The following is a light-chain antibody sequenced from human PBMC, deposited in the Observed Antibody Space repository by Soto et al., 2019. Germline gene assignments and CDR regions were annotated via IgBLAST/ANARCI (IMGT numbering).Light chain of an antibody. CDR2: DAS. J-gene: IGKJ4*01. CDR3: QQRTNWPLT. Sequence: EIVLTQSPATLSLSPGERATLSCRASQSVGSYLAWYQQRPGQAPRLLIYDASSRATGIPARFSGSGSGTDITLTTSSLEPDDFAAYYCQQRTNWPLTCGGGTKVQIK. V-gene: IGKV3-11*01. CDR1: QSVGSY.